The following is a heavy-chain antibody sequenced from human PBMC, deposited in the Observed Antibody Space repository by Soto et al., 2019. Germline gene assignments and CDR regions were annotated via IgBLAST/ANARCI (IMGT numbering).Heavy chain of an antibody. CDR1: GGSISSGDYY. Sequence: SETLSLTCTVSGGSISSGDYYWSWIRQPPGKGLEWIGYIYYSGSTYYNPSLKSRVTISVDTSKNQFSLKLSSVTAADTAVYYCARADSPYYYGSGSHGFDYWGQGTLVTVSS. V-gene: IGHV4-30-4*01. CDR2: IYYSGST. J-gene: IGHJ4*02. D-gene: IGHD3-10*01. CDR3: ARADSPYYYGSGSHGFDY.